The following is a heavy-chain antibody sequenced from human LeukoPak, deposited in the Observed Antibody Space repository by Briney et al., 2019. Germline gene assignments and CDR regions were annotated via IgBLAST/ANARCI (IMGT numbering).Heavy chain of an antibody. V-gene: IGHV3-30-3*01. Sequence: GRSLRLSCAASGFTFSSYAMHWVRQAPGKGLEWVAVISYDGSNKHYADSVKGRFTISRDNSKNTLYLQMNSLRAEDTAVYYCARVGGSYYHFDYWGQGTLVTVSS. CDR3: ARVGGSYYHFDY. D-gene: IGHD1-26*01. J-gene: IGHJ4*02. CDR1: GFTFSSYA. CDR2: ISYDGSNK.